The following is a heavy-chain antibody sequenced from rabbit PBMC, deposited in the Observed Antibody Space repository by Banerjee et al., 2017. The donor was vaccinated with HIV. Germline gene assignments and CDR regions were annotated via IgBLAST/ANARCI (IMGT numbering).Heavy chain of an antibody. V-gene: IGHV1S45*01. Sequence: QEQLEESGGDLVKPEGSLTLTCTASGLDFSSSYWICWVRQAPGKGLEWIACIYAGSSGSTYYASWAKGRFTISKPSSTTVTLQMTSLTAADTATYFCARDLAGITGWNFGLWGPGTLVTVS. CDR3: ARDLAGITGWNFGL. CDR1: GLDFSSSYW. D-gene: IGHD4-1*01. J-gene: IGHJ4*01. CDR2: IYAGSSGST.